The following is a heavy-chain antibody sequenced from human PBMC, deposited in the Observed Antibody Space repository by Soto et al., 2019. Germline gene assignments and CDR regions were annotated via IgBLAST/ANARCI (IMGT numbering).Heavy chain of an antibody. V-gene: IGHV3-15*07. J-gene: IGHJ6*02. CDR3: TTGSVEGV. CDR1: GLHISNAW. D-gene: IGHD2-15*01. CDR2: IKTKGEGGPT. Sequence: EVQLVESGGGHIQPGGSLRLSCAASGLHISNAWMNWVRQAPGKGLEWVGRIKTKGEGGPTAYPAAVKGSFIVSRDDSQHTLHLQMNSLKIEDTAVYYCTTGSVEGVWGQGTAVIVSS.